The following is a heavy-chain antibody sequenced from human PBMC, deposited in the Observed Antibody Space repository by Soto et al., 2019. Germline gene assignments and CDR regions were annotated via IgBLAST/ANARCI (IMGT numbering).Heavy chain of an antibody. CDR3: ARQRITSVRGVSSSGLDV. D-gene: IGHD3-10*01. V-gene: IGHV5-51*07. Sequence: CVNQMPGKGLEWMGIIHPGDSETRYSPSFQGHVITSADKSISSPYLKWSSLAAADTAMYYCARQRITSVRGVSSSGLDVWGQGPTIAVSS. CDR2: IHPGDSET. J-gene: IGHJ6*02.